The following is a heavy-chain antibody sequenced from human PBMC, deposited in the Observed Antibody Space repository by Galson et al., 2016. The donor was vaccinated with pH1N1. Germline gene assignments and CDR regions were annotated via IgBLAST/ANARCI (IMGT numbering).Heavy chain of an antibody. CDR2: INWYGDST. J-gene: IGHJ4*02. V-gene: IGHV3-9*01. Sequence: SLRLSCSASGFTFVDYDMYWGRQAPGKGLEWVSGINWYGDSTGYAASVKGRFTVSRDNAKNSLYLHMNSLNTEDTALYYCVQDCGSSGWSLTDSWGQGTLVTVSA. CDR1: GFTFVDYD. CDR3: VQDCGSSGWSLTDS. D-gene: IGHD6-19*01.